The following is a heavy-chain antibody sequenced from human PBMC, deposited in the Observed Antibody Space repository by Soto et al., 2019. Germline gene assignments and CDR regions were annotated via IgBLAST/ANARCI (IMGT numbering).Heavy chain of an antibody. Sequence: GESLKIFCNGSGYSFTSYWIGWVRQMPGKGLEWMGIIYPGDSDTRYSPSFQGQVTISADKSISTAYLQWSSLKASDTAMYYCARLDYGDYPGQSEWYYFDYWGQGTLVTVSS. D-gene: IGHD4-17*01. CDR1: GYSFTSYW. V-gene: IGHV5-51*01. CDR2: IYPGDSDT. CDR3: ARLDYGDYPGQSEWYYFDY. J-gene: IGHJ4*02.